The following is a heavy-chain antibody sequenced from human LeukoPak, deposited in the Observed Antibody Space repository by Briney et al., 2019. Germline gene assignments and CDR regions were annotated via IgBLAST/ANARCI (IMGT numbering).Heavy chain of an antibody. CDR1: GYTFTGYY. CDR3: ARETYYYDSSGYPLDY. D-gene: IGHD3-22*01. J-gene: IGHJ4*02. CDR2: INPNSGGT. V-gene: IGHV1-2*02. Sequence: ASVKVSCKASGYTFTGYYMHWVRQAPGQGLEWMGWINPNSGGTNYARKFQGRVTMTRDTSISTAYMELSRLRSDDTAVYYCARETYYYDSSGYPLDYWGQGTLVTVSS.